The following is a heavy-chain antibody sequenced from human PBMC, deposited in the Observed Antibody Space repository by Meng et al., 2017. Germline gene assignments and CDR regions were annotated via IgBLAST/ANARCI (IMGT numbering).Heavy chain of an antibody. V-gene: IGHV1-8*03. CDR1: GYTFTSYD. J-gene: IGHJ4*02. Sequence: ASVKVSCKASGYTFTSYDINWVRQATGQGLEWMGWMNPSSGNTGYAQKFQGRVTITRNTSISTAYMELSSLRSEDTAVYYCARSPETYYDILTGYYRGIYNDYWGQGTLVTVSS. D-gene: IGHD3-9*01. CDR2: MNPSSGNT. CDR3: ARSPETYYDILTGYYRGIYNDY.